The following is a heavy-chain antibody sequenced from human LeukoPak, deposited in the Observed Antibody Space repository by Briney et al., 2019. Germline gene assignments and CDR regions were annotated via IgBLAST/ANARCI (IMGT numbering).Heavy chain of an antibody. CDR2: IYYSGST. D-gene: IGHD3-22*01. V-gene: IGHV4-59*01. CDR1: GGSISSYY. CDR3: AREGPDYDSSGPFDY. J-gene: IGHJ4*02. Sequence: SETLSLTCTVSGGSISSYYWSWIRQPPGKGLEWIGYIYYSGSTNYNPSLKSRVTISVDTSKNQFSLKLSSVTAADTAVYYCAREGPDYDSSGPFDYWGQGTLVTVSS.